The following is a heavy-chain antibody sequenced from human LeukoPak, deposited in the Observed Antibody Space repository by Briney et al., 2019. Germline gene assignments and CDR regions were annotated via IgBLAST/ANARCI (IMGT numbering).Heavy chain of an antibody. V-gene: IGHV4-59*01. Sequence: IPSETLSLTCTVSGGSISSYYWSWIRQPPGKGLEWIGYIYYSGSTNYNPSLKSRVTISVDASKNQFSLKLSSVTAADTAVYYCASWRYDSSGADYWGQGTLVTVSS. J-gene: IGHJ4*02. CDR2: IYYSGST. D-gene: IGHD3-22*01. CDR1: GGSISSYY. CDR3: ASWRYDSSGADY.